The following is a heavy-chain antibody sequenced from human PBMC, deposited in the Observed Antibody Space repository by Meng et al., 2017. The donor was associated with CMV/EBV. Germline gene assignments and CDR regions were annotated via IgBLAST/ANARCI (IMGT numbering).Heavy chain of an antibody. CDR2: INPNSGGT. D-gene: IGHD3-3*01. Sequence: ASVKVSCKASGYTFTGYYMHWVRQAPGQGLEWMGWINPNSGGTNYAQKFQGRVTMTRDTSISTAYMELGRLRSDDTAVYYCARSFGGQGRFLEWLGPWGQGTLVTVSS. J-gene: IGHJ5*02. CDR3: ARSFGGQGRFLEWLGP. CDR1: GYTFTGYY. V-gene: IGHV1-2*02.